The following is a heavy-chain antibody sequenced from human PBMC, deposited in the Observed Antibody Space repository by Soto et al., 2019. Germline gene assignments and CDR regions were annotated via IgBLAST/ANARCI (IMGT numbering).Heavy chain of an antibody. V-gene: IGHV1-18*04. CDR3: ARDGERYCSGGSCYPG. CDR1: GYTFTSYG. Sequence: ASVKVSCKASGYTFTSYGISWVRQAPGQGLEWMGWISACNGNTNYAQKLQGRVTMTTDTSTSTAYMELRSLRSDDTAVYYCARDGERYCSGGSCYPGWGQGTLVTVSS. J-gene: IGHJ4*02. D-gene: IGHD2-15*01. CDR2: ISACNGNT.